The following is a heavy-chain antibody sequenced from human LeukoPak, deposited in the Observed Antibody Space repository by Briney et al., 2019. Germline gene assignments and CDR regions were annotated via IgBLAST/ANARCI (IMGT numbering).Heavy chain of an antibody. CDR1: GGSISSYY. J-gene: IGHJ4*02. CDR3: ARGRGLGIAAAGLPLRY. D-gene: IGHD6-13*01. CDR2: IYTSGST. V-gene: IGHV4-4*07. Sequence: SETLSLTCTVSGGSISSYYWSWIRQPAGKGLEWIGRIYTSGSTNYNPSLKSRVTMSVDTSKNQFSLKLSAVTAADTAVYYCARGRGLGIAAAGLPLRYWGQGTLVTVSS.